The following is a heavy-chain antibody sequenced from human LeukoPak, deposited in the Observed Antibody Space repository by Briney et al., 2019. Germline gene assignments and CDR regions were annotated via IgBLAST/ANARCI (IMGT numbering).Heavy chain of an antibody. Sequence: SETLSLTCTVSGDSISRSSYFWAWIRQPPGKGLEWIGSVYSSGSTYYNPSLRSQITISVDTSKNQFSLKLTSVAAADTAMYYCTKDMEYPGAGFDYWGQGIPVTVSS. D-gene: IGHD3-3*01. V-gene: IGHV4-39*07. CDR1: GDSISRSSYF. CDR2: VYSSGST. J-gene: IGHJ4*02. CDR3: TKDMEYPGAGFDY.